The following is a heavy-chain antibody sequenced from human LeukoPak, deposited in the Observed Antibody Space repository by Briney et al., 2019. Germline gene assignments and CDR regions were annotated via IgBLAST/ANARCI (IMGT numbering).Heavy chain of an antibody. Sequence: GASVKVSCKASGYTFTGYYMHWVRQAPGQGLEWMGWINPNSGGTNYAQKFQGRVTMTRDTSISTAYMELSRLRSDDTAVYYCAGDIVVVVAATNFFDYWGQGTLVTVSS. J-gene: IGHJ4*02. V-gene: IGHV1-2*02. CDR2: INPNSGGT. CDR3: AGDIVVVVAATNFFDY. CDR1: GYTFTGYY. D-gene: IGHD2-15*01.